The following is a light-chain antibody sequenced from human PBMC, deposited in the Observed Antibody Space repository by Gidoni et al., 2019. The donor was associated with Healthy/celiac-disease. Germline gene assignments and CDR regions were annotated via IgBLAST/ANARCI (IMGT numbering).Light chain of an antibody. CDR1: QSISSY. V-gene: IGKV1-39*01. CDR3: QQSYSTPPYT. CDR2: AAS. Sequence: DIQMTQSPSSLSASVGDRVTITCRASQSISSYLYWYQQKPGKAAKLLIYAASSLQSGVPSRFSGSGSGTDFTLTIISLQPEDSATYYCQQSYSTPPYTFGQGTKLEIK. J-gene: IGKJ2*01.